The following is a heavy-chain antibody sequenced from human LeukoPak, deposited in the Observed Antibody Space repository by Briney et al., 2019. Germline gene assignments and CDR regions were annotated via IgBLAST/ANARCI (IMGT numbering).Heavy chain of an antibody. J-gene: IGHJ6*02. CDR3: ARLREREYYDFWSGYYGEYYYYGMDV. CDR1: GYTFTSYD. Sequence: ASVKVSCKASGYTFTSYDINWVRPATGQGLEWMGWMNPNSGNTGYAQKFQGRVTMTRNTSISTAYMELSSLRSEDTAVYYCARLREREYYDFWSGYYGEYYYYGMDVWGQGTTVTVSS. CDR2: MNPNSGNT. V-gene: IGHV1-8*01. D-gene: IGHD3-3*01.